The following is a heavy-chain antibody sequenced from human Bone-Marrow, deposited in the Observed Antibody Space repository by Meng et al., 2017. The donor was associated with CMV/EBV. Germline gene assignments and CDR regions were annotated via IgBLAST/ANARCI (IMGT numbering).Heavy chain of an antibody. J-gene: IGHJ4*02. Sequence: SETLSLTCTVSGGSISSYYWSWIRQPPGKGLEWIGYIYYSGSTNYNPSLKSRVTISVDTSKNQFSLKLSSVTAADTAVYYCARVVYYDSSGTFDYWGQGILVTVSS. D-gene: IGHD3-22*01. CDR1: GGSISSYY. V-gene: IGHV4-59*01. CDR3: ARVVYYDSSGTFDY. CDR2: IYYSGST.